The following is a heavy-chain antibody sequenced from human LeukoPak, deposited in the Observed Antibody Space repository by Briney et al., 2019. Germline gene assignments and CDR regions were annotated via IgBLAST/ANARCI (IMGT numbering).Heavy chain of an antibody. CDR2: INHSGST. J-gene: IGHJ5*02. V-gene: IGHV4-34*01. CDR3: ARTARYYYGSGSYPRTWWFDP. Sequence: SETLSLTCADYGGSFSGYYWSWIRQPPGKGLEWIGEINHSGSTNYNPSLKSRVTISVDTSKNQFSLKLSSVTAADTAVYYCARTARYYYGSGSYPRTWWFDPWGQGTLVTVSS. D-gene: IGHD3-10*01. CDR1: GGSFSGYY.